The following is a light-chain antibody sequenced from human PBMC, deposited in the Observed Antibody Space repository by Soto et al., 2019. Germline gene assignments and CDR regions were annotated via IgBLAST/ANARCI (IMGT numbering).Light chain of an antibody. CDR3: QQYNNWPPYT. J-gene: IGKJ1*01. V-gene: IGKV3D-15*01. CDR1: QSVSSSY. CDR2: GAS. Sequence: EIVLTQCPGTLCLSPGGRATLSCVGIQSVSSSYLAWYQQKPGQAPRLLIYGASSRATGIPARFSGSGSGTEFTLTISSLQSEDFAVYYCQQYNNWPPYTFGQGTKVDI.